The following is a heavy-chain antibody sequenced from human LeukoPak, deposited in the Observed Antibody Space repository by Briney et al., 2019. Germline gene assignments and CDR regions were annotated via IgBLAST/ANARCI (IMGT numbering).Heavy chain of an antibody. CDR2: ISSSGSTI. CDR1: GFTFSSYS. Sequence: GGSLRLSCAASGFTFSSYSMNWVRQAPGKGLEWVSYISSSGSTIYYADSVKGRFTISRDNAKKLLYLQMNSLRVEDTAVYYCARDFTYGDYGQYYYYYGMDVWGKGTTVTVSS. J-gene: IGHJ6*04. D-gene: IGHD4-17*01. CDR3: ARDFTYGDYGQYYYYYGMDV. V-gene: IGHV3-48*04.